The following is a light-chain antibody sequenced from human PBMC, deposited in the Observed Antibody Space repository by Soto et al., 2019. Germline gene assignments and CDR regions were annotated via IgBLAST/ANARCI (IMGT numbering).Light chain of an antibody. V-gene: IGKV3-20*01. CDR3: QQYGGSPIT. CDR2: GAT. J-gene: IGKJ5*01. Sequence: EIVLMQSPVTLSLSPGERATLSCRASQSITSNLAWYQQKPGQAPRLLISGATSRATGIPDRFSGSGSGTDFTLTISRLDPEDFALYYCQQYGGSPITFGLGTRLEIK. CDR1: QSITSN.